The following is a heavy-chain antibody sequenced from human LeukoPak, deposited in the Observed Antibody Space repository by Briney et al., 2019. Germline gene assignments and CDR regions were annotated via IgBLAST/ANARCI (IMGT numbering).Heavy chain of an antibody. Sequence: GGSLRLSCAASGFTLTSYSMSWARQAPGKGLEWVSGIGGSGGRTYYRDSVKGRFTISRDISKNTLYLQMNSLRAEDTAVYYCAKERSGGWPFDYWGQGTLVTVSS. CDR3: AKERSGGWPFDY. CDR1: GFTLTSYS. CDR2: IGGSGGRT. D-gene: IGHD6-19*01. V-gene: IGHV3-23*01. J-gene: IGHJ4*02.